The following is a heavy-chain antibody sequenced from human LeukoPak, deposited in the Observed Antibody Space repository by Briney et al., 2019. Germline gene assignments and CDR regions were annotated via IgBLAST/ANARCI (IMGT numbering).Heavy chain of an antibody. D-gene: IGHD6-19*01. V-gene: IGHV5-51*01. CDR2: IYAGDSDT. CDR3: ARQYSSGWYHDY. Sequence: EALKISLKGSGYSFTSYWNGWVRPMPGEGLEWLGIIYAGDSDTRYSPSFQGQVTISADKSISTAYLQWSSLKASDTAMYYCARQYSSGWYHDYWGQGTLVTVSS. CDR1: GYSFTSYW. J-gene: IGHJ4*02.